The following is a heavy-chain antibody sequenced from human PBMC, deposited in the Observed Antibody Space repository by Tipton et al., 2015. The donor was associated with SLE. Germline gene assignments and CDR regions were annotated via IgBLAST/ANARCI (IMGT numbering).Heavy chain of an antibody. CDR1: GGSMSSYC. D-gene: IGHD3-16*01. CDR3: ARSVGAGYMDV. Sequence: TLSLTCTVSGGSMSSYCWSWIRQPPGKGLEWIGYIYYSGSTNYNPSLKSRVTISVDTSKNQFSLKLASVTAADTAVYYCARSVGAGYMDVWGKGTTVTVSS. J-gene: IGHJ6*03. CDR2: IYYSGST. V-gene: IGHV4-59*12.